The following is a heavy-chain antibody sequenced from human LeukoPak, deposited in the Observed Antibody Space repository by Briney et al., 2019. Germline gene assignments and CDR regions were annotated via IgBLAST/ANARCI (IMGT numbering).Heavy chain of an antibody. D-gene: IGHD6-19*01. CDR2: IKQDGSEK. CDR3: ARDSSGWANWFDP. V-gene: IGHV3-7*03. Sequence: GGSLRLSCATSGFILSSYWMSWVRQAPGKGLEWVANIKQDGSEKYYVDSVKGRFTISGDNAKNSLYLQMNSLRAEDTAIYYCARDSSGWANWFDPWGQGTLVTVSS. J-gene: IGHJ5*02. CDR1: GFILSSYW.